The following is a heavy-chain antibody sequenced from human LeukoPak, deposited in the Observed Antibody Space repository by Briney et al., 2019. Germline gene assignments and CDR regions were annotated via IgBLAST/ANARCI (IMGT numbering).Heavy chain of an antibody. CDR3: ARVGYYYDSSGNSDAFDI. Sequence: SETLSLTCTVSGGSIIRSSYYWGWIRQPPGKGLEWIGSIYYSGSTNYNPSLKSRVTISVDTSKNQFSLKLSSVTAADTAVYYCARVGYYYDSSGNSDAFDIWGQGTMVTVSS. V-gene: IGHV4-39*07. D-gene: IGHD3-22*01. CDR1: GGSIIRSSYY. J-gene: IGHJ3*02. CDR2: IYYSGST.